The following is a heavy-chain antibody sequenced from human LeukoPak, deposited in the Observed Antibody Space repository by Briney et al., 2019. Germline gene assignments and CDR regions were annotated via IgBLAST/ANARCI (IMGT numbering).Heavy chain of an antibody. Sequence: GGSLRLSCAASGFTFSSYWMHWVRQAPGKGLVWVSRINNDESHTTYADSVKGRFTISRDNAKNSLYLQMNSLRVEDTAVYYCARDQSSSWYVAWFDPWGQGTLVTVSS. D-gene: IGHD6-13*01. CDR2: INNDESHT. V-gene: IGHV3-74*01. CDR1: GFTFSSYW. J-gene: IGHJ5*02. CDR3: ARDQSSSWYVAWFDP.